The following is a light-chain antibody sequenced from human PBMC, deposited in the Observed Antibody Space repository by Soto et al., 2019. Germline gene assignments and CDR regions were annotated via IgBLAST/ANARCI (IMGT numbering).Light chain of an antibody. CDR3: ASGDDSLNGVV. V-gene: IGLV1-44*01. CDR1: FSNVGINT. J-gene: IGLJ2*01. CDR2: SDN. Sequence: QSVLTQPPSASGTPGQRVTISCSGSFSNVGINTVNWYQQLPGTAPKLLIYSDNQRPSGVPDRFSGSKSCTSASLAISGLQSEDAADYYCASGDDSLNGVVFGGGTKVTVL.